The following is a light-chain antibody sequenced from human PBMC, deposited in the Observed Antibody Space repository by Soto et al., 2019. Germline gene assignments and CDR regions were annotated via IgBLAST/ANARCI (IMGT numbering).Light chain of an antibody. V-gene: IGKV3-20*01. Sequence: EIVLTQSPGTLSLSPGETATLSCRASQSGDSRYLAWYQQRRGQAPRLLIYAASSRATGVPDRFSGSASGTDFTLTISRLEPEDFAVYHCQQYGSSPWTFGQGTKADIK. CDR2: AAS. J-gene: IGKJ1*01. CDR1: QSGDSRY. CDR3: QQYGSSPWT.